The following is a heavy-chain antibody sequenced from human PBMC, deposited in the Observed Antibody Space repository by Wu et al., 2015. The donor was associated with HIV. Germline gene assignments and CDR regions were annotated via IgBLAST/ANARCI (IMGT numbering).Heavy chain of an antibody. D-gene: IGHD5-18*01. J-gene: IGHJ3*02. V-gene: IGHV1-69*05. Sequence: QVQLVQSGAEVKKPGSSVKVSCKASGGTFSSYAISWVRQAPGQGLEWMGGIIPIFGTANYAQKFQGRVTITTDESTSTAYMELSSLRSEDTAVYYCARDLYSYGYGADAFDIWGQGTMVTVSS. CDR1: GGTFSSYA. CDR2: IIPIFGTA. CDR3: ARDLYSYGYGADAFDI.